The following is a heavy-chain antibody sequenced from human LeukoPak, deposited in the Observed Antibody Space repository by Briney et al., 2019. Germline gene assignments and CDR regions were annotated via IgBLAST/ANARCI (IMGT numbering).Heavy chain of an antibody. Sequence: GGTLRLSCAVSRFTLSDHYMDWVRHATGKGLEWVGRTRKKANSYTTEYAASEKGRLTISRDDSKNSLYLQITSRKTEDTAVYYCARVNLVGINVYWGEGTLVSVSS. CDR2: TRKKANSYTT. D-gene: IGHD1-26*01. CDR3: ARVNLVGINVY. J-gene: IGHJ4*02. V-gene: IGHV3-72*01. CDR1: RFTLSDHY.